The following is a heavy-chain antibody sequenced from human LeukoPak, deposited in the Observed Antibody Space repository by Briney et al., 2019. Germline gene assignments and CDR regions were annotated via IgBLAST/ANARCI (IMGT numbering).Heavy chain of an antibody. V-gene: IGHV3-9*01. CDR1: GFTFHDYA. J-gene: IGHJ4*02. CDR3: AKEDHFAS. CDR2: ITWNSGSI. Sequence: GGSLRLSCAASGFTFHDYAIHWVRQAPGKGLEWVSGITWNSGSIGYADSVRGRFTISRDNAKNSLYLEMNSLRAEDTALYYCAKEDHFASWGQGTLVTVSS.